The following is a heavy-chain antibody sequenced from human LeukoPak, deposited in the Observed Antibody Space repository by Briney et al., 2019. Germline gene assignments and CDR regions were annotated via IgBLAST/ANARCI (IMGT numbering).Heavy chain of an antibody. D-gene: IGHD3-16*01. Sequence: GGSLRLSCVASGFSLSSYSMNWVRQAPGKGLEWISFIHSSGAIIFYAESVKGRFTISRDNAKNSLFLQMNSLRAEDTAVYYCARRVPNEVITDYFDYWGPGTLVTVSS. CDR2: IHSSGAII. J-gene: IGHJ4*02. V-gene: IGHV3-48*04. CDR1: GFSLSSYS. CDR3: ARRVPNEVITDYFDY.